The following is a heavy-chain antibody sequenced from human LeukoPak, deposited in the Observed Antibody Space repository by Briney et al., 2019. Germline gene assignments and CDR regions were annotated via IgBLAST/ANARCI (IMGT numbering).Heavy chain of an antibody. CDR3: ARGSDGYRFDP. CDR1: GSSITNYH. D-gene: IGHD5-18*01. V-gene: IGHV4-59*01. Sequence: PSETLSLTCTVSGSSITNYHWTWIRQSPGKAPEYIGYIYNIETTNYNPSLKSRVTVSVDMSKKQFSLRLNSVPAADTAVYYCARGSDGYRFDPWGQGILVTVSS. J-gene: IGHJ5*02. CDR2: IYNIETT.